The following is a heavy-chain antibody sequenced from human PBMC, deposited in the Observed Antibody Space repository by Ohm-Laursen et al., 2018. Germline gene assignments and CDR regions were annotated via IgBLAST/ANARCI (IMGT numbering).Heavy chain of an antibody. CDR1: GYTLTDLS. D-gene: IGHD5-18*01. CDR2: LDPEDGET. CDR3: ATAITRIHLWWNFDY. J-gene: IGHJ4*02. V-gene: IGHV1-24*01. Sequence: ATVKISCKVSGYTLTDLSIHWVRQAPGKGLEWMGGLDPEDGETLYAQKFQSRVTMTEDRSTDTVYLELSTLKSEDTAVYYCATAITRIHLWWNFDYWGQGTLVTVSS.